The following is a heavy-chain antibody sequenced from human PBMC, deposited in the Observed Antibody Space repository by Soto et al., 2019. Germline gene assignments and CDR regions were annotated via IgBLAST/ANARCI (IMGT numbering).Heavy chain of an antibody. CDR3: ARGGHVVVVTAALDY. V-gene: IGHV1-46*01. Sequence: QVQLMQSGAEVKKPGASVKVSCKASGDTFTDYYIHWVRQAPGQGLEWMGTVNPSGGHTTYAQHCLGRVTXTXXXSXRTLYMELTSLTSDDTAIYYCARGGHVVVVTAALDYWGQGTLVTVSS. D-gene: IGHD2-21*02. CDR2: VNPSGGHT. CDR1: GDTFTDYY. J-gene: IGHJ4*02.